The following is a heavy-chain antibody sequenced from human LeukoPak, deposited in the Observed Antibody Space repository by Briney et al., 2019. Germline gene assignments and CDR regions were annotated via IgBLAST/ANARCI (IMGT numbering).Heavy chain of an antibody. V-gene: IGHV3-7*01. J-gene: IGHJ4*02. CDR1: GFSFSSFW. CDR3: ARGLSY. Sequence: GGSLRLSCAASGFSFSSFWMGWVRQTPGKRPEWVANMNIDGSEKYYADSVKGRFSISRDNAKNSLYLQMNSLRAEDTAVYYCARGLSYWGQGTLVTVSS. CDR2: MNIDGSEK.